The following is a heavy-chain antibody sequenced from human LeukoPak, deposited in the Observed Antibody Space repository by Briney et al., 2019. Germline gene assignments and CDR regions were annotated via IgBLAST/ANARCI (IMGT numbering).Heavy chain of an antibody. V-gene: IGHV4-39*01. D-gene: IGHD3-16*01. CDR2: FHYSGSN. J-gene: IGHJ4*02. CDR1: SDSISSTYYY. CDR3: ARQATFGYAYAYYFDL. Sequence: TETLSLTCTVSSDSISSTYYYWGWIRQSPDKGLEWIGTFHYSGSNYYNPSLKSRITLSMDTSKNQFSLSLISVTAADTAVYFCARQATFGYAYAYYFDLWGQGTLVTVSS.